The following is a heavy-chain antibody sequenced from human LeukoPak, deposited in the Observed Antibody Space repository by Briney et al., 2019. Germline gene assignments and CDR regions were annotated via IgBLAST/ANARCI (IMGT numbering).Heavy chain of an antibody. CDR1: GFTVSSNS. CDR3: ARKDIVVGNFDY. Sequence: GGSLRLSCTVSGFTVSSNSMSWARQAPGKGLEWVSFIYSGGNTHNSDSVKGRFTISRDNSKNTLYLQMNSLRAEDTAVYYCARKDIVVGNFDYWGQGTLVTVSS. J-gene: IGHJ4*02. D-gene: IGHD2-15*01. V-gene: IGHV3-53*01. CDR2: IYSGGNT.